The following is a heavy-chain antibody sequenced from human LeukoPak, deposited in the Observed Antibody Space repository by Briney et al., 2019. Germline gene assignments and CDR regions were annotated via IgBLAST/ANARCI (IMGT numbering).Heavy chain of an antibody. CDR1: GYTFTSYD. CDR2: MNPNSGNT. Sequence: PWASVKVSCKASGYTFTSYDINWVRQAPGQGLEWMGWMNPNSGNTGYAQKFQGRVTMTRNTSISTAYMGLSSLRSEDTAVYYCARVIPSSIAARPIDYWGQGTLVTVSS. CDR3: ARVIPSSIAARPIDY. D-gene: IGHD6-6*01. V-gene: IGHV1-8*01. J-gene: IGHJ4*02.